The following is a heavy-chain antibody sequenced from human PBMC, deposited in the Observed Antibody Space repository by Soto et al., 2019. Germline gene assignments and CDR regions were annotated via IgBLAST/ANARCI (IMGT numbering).Heavy chain of an antibody. CDR3: ARDNDRPQLGGNYYYILDV. D-gene: IGHD1-1*01. CDR2: IMPIFRTP. CDR1: GGTFRNSA. V-gene: IGHV1-69*12. J-gene: IGHJ6*02. Sequence: QVQLEQSGAEVKKPGSSVKVSCKASGGTFRNSAISWVRQAPGQGLEWMGGIMPIFRTPDYAQKFQGRVTITADDSTNTAYMELSGLRSDDTAVYYCARDNDRPQLGGNYYYILDVWGHGTTVTVSS.